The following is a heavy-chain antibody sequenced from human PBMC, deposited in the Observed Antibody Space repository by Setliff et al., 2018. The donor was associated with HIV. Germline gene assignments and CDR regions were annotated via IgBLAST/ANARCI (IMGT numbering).Heavy chain of an antibody. Sequence: QPGGSLRLSCAASGFTFSSYWMSWVRQAPGKGLEWVSSISGNGGSTYYADSVKGRFTISRDNSKNTLYLQMNSLRAEDTAVYYCAKDFRVETKVVVGAEYFQDWGQGTLVTVSS. CDR2: ISGNGGST. D-gene: IGHD2-21*01. J-gene: IGHJ1*01. CDR3: AKDFRVETKVVVGAEYFQD. V-gene: IGHV3-23*01. CDR1: GFTFSSYW.